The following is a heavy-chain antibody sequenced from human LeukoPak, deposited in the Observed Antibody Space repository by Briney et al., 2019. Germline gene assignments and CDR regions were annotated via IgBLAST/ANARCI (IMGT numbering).Heavy chain of an antibody. J-gene: IGHJ5*02. V-gene: IGHV4-34*01. Sequence: SETLSLTCAVYGGPFSGYYWSWIRQPPGKGLEWIGEINDSGSTNYNPSLKSRVTISKDTSKNQFSLKLSSVTAADTAVYYCASGERYCSSTSCYTPWFDPWGQGTLVTVSS. D-gene: IGHD2-2*02. CDR1: GGPFSGYY. CDR3: ASGERYCSSTSCYTPWFDP. CDR2: INDSGST.